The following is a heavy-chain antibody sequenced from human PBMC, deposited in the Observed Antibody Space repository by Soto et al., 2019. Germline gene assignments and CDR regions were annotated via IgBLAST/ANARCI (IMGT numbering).Heavy chain of an antibody. CDR3: AREYSSSWYWEAFDI. V-gene: IGHV3-23*01. J-gene: IGHJ3*02. D-gene: IGHD6-13*01. Sequence: EVQLLESGGGLVQPGGSLRLSWAASGFTFGSYAMSWVRQAPGKGLEWVSVISGSGGSTYYADSVKGRFTISRDNSKNTLYLQMNSLRAEDTAVYYCAREYSSSWYWEAFDIWGQGTMVTVSS. CDR2: ISGSGGST. CDR1: GFTFGSYA.